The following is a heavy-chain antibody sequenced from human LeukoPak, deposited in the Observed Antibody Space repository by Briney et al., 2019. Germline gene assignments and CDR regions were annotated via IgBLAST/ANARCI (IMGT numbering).Heavy chain of an antibody. Sequence: PGGSLRLSCAASGFTFSSYWMHWVRQAPGKGLVWVSRINSDGSSTSYADSVEGRFTISRDNAKNTLYLQMNNLRAEDTAVYYCASGYSYGFLFEYWGQGTLVTVYS. D-gene: IGHD5-18*01. CDR3: ASGYSYGFLFEY. CDR1: GFTFSSYW. J-gene: IGHJ4*02. V-gene: IGHV3-74*01. CDR2: INSDGSST.